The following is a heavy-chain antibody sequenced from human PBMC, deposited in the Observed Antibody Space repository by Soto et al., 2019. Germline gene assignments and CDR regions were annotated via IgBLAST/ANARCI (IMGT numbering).Heavy chain of an antibody. CDR3: ARAWIAAAVPNWFDP. V-gene: IGHV3-30-3*01. D-gene: IGHD6-13*01. Sequence: LRLSCAASGFTFSSYSMHWVRQAPCKGLEWVAVISYDGSNKYYADSVKGRFTISRDNSKNTLYLQMNSLRAEDTAVYYCARAWIAAAVPNWFDPWGQGTLVTVSS. J-gene: IGHJ5*02. CDR1: GFTFSSYS. CDR2: ISYDGSNK.